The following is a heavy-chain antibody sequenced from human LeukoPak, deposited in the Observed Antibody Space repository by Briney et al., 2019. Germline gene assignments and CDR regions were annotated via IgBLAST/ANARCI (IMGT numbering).Heavy chain of an antibody. V-gene: IGHV3-74*01. Sequence: GGSLTLSCAASGFSFSSYWMHWARQAPGAGRVCVSRINSDGRTTHYTDSVKGRLTISRNNAMSTLYLQMNSLRAEDTAVYYCARDFGPYGMDVWGQGTTVTVSS. D-gene: IGHD3-16*01. CDR2: INSDGRTT. CDR1: GFSFSSYW. J-gene: IGHJ6*02. CDR3: ARDFGPYGMDV.